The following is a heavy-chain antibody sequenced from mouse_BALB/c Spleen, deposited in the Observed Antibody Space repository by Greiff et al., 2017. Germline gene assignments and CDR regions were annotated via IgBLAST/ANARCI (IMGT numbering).Heavy chain of an antibody. CDR3: ARAYGYGEAWFAY. J-gene: IGHJ3*01. Sequence: EVKLVESGGGLVQPGGSLRLSCATSGFTFTDYYMSWVRQPPGKALEWLGFIRNKANGYTTEYSASVKGRFTISRDNSQSILYLQMNTLRAEDSATYYCARAYGYGEAWFAYWGQGTMVTVSA. V-gene: IGHV7-3*02. CDR1: GFTFTDYY. D-gene: IGHD2-2*01. CDR2: IRNKANGYTT.